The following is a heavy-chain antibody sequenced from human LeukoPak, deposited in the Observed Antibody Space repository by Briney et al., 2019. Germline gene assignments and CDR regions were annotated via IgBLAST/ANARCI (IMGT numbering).Heavy chain of an antibody. CDR3: ARDLGSGWSNWYFDL. D-gene: IGHD6-19*01. CDR2: ISAYNGNT. Sequence: GASVKVSCKASGYTFTSYGMSWVRQAPGQGLEWMGWISAYNGNTNYAQKLQGRVTMTTDTSTSTAYMELRSLRSDDTAVYYCARDLGSGWSNWYFDLWGRGTLVTVSS. J-gene: IGHJ2*01. V-gene: IGHV1-18*01. CDR1: GYTFTSYG.